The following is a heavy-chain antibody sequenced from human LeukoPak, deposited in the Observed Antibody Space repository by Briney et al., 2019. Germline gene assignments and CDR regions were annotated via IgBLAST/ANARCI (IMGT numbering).Heavy chain of an antibody. CDR2: IVVGSGNT. D-gene: IGHD1-14*01. Sequence: ASVKVSCKASGFTFTSSAMQWVRQARGQRLEWIGWIVVGSGNTNYAQKFQERVTITRDMSTSTAYMELSSLRSEDTAVYYCAASRPGGGSVRIPHYWGQGTLVTVPS. V-gene: IGHV1-58*02. J-gene: IGHJ4*02. CDR1: GFTFTSSA. CDR3: AASRPGGGSVRIPHY.